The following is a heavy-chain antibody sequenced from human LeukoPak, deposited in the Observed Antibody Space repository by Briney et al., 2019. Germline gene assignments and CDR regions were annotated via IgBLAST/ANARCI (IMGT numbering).Heavy chain of an antibody. CDR1: GGSISSYY. V-gene: IGHV4-59*01. CDR3: ARGSGYSYGLDY. J-gene: IGHJ4*02. CDR2: IYYSGST. Sequence: PSETLSLTCTVSGGSISSYYWSWIRQPPGKGLEWIGYIYYSGSTNYNLSLKSRVTMSVDTSKNQFSLKLSSVTAADTAVYYCARGSGYSYGLDYWGQGTLVTVSS. D-gene: IGHD5-18*01.